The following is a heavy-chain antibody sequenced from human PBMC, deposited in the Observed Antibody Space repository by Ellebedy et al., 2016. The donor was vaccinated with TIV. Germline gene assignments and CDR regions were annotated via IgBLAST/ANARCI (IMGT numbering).Heavy chain of an antibody. CDR1: GYTFTSYY. Sequence: ASVKVSCKASGYTFTSYYMHWVRQAPGQGLEWMGIINPSGGSTSYAQKFQGRVTMTRNTSISTAYMELSSLRSEDTAVYYCARKENYDSSGYLFNYWGQGTLVTVSS. CDR3: ARKENYDSSGYLFNY. J-gene: IGHJ4*02. V-gene: IGHV1-46*01. CDR2: INPSGGST. D-gene: IGHD3-22*01.